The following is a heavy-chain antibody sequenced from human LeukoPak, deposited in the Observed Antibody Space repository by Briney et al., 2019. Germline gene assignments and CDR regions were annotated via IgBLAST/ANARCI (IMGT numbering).Heavy chain of an antibody. CDR2: INPSGGST. CDR1: GYTFTSYG. J-gene: IGHJ4*02. D-gene: IGHD3-3*01. CDR3: ARDQYDFWSGYYRGVDY. V-gene: IGHV1-46*01. Sequence: ASVKVSCKASGYTFTSYGISWVRQAPGQGLEWMGIINPSGGSTSYAQKFQGRVTMTRDTSTSTVYMELSSLRSEDTAVYYCARDQYDFWSGYYRGVDYWGQGTLVTVSS.